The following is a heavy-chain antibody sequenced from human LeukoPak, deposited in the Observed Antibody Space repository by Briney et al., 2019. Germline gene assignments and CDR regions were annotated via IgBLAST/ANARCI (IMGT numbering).Heavy chain of an antibody. CDR1: GGSFSGYY. Sequence: SETLSLTCAVYGGSFSGYYWSWIRQPPGKGLEWIGEINHSGSTYYNPSLKSRVTISVDTSKNQFSLKLSSVTAADTAVYYCATYYYDSSGYYPFDPWGQGTLVTVSS. V-gene: IGHV4-34*01. CDR3: ATYYYDSSGYYPFDP. D-gene: IGHD3-22*01. CDR2: INHSGST. J-gene: IGHJ5*02.